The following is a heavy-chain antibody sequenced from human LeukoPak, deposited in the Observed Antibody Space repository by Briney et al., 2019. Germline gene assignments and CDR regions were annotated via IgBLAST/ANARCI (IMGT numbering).Heavy chain of an antibody. CDR1: GYTFTGYY. CDR2: INPNSGGT. D-gene: IGHD3-22*01. CDR3: ARDIPIYDSSGIRSRRFDP. J-gene: IGHJ5*02. Sequence: ASVKVSCKASGYTFTGYYMHWVRQAPGQGLEWMGWINPNSGGTNYAQQFQGRLTMTRDTSISTAYMELSRLRSDDTAVYYCARDIPIYDSSGIRSRRFDPWGQGTLVTVSS. V-gene: IGHV1-2*02.